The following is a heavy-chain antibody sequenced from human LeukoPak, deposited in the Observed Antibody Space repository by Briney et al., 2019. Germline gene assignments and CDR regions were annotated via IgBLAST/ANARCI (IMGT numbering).Heavy chain of an antibody. V-gene: IGHV4-38-2*02. CDR1: GYSISSGYY. D-gene: IGHD2-15*01. Sequence: PSETLSLTCTVSGYSISSGYYWSWIRQPPGKGLEWIGEINHSGSTNYNPSLKSRVTISVDTSKNQFSLKLSSVTAADTAVYYCARVGGGSCLGRYYFDYWGQGTLVTVSS. CDR3: ARVGGGSCLGRYYFDY. J-gene: IGHJ4*02. CDR2: INHSGST.